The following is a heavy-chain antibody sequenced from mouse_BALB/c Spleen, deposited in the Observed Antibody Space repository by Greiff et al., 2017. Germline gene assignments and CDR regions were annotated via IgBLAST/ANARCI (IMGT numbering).Heavy chain of an antibody. CDR3: ARVSTGGYYLDY. CDR2: IRNKANGYTT. J-gene: IGHJ2*01. D-gene: IGHD1-1*01. V-gene: IGHV7-3*02. CDR1: GFTFTDYY. Sequence: EVKLEESGGGLVQPGGSLRLSCATSGFTFTDYYMSWVRQPPGKALEWLGFIRNKANGYTTEYSASVKGRFTISRDNAQSIIYLQMNTLRAEDSATYICARVSTGGYYLDYWGQGTTLTVSS.